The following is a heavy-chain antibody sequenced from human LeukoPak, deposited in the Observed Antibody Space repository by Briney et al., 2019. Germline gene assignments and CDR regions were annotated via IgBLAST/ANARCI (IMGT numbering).Heavy chain of an antibody. CDR2: IWYDGSNK. J-gene: IGHJ4*02. CDR1: GITFRNYG. Sequence: GRSLRLSCAASGITFRNYGMHWVRQAPGKGLEWVAFIWYDGSNKYYADSVKGRFTISRDNSRNTLFLQMNSLRVEDTAVYYCATDRATQYFDYWGRGTLVSVPS. V-gene: IGHV3-33*01. D-gene: IGHD2-15*01. CDR3: ATDRATQYFDY.